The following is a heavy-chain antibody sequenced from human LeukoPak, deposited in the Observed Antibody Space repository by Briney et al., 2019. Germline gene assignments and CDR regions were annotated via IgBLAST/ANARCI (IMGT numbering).Heavy chain of an antibody. CDR1: GGSINSYY. Sequence: SETLSLTCTVSGGSINSYYRSWIRQPPGKGLEWIGYIYYSGSTNYNPSLKSRVTISVDTSKNQFSLKLSSATAADTAVYYCARTPVDIVADEYYFDYWGQGTLVTVSS. J-gene: IGHJ4*02. CDR3: ARTPVDIVADEYYFDY. D-gene: IGHD5-12*01. CDR2: IYYSGST. V-gene: IGHV4-59*08.